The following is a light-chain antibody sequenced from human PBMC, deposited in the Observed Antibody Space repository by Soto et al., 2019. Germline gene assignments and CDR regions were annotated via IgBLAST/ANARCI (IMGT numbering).Light chain of an antibody. CDR3: QQRSNCPLT. CDR2: DAS. V-gene: IGKV3-11*01. Sequence: IVLTQSPATLSLSPGEGATLSCSASQSVSSYLAWYQQKPGQAPRLLIYDASNRATGIPARFSRSGSVTDFTLPISSLEPEDFEVYFCQQRSNCPLTFGGGTKVEIK. CDR1: QSVSSY. J-gene: IGKJ4*01.